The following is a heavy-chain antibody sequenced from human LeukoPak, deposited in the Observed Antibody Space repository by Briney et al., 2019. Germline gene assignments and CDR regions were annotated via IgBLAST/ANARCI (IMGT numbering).Heavy chain of an antibody. CDR1: GFTFRNFA. V-gene: IGHV3-23*01. D-gene: IGHD3-10*01. Sequence: GGSLRLPCAASGFTFRNFAMAWVRQAPGKGLEWVSAMSGSGDIIKSADSVKGRFTISRDNSRNTLYLQVSSLRAEDTAIYYCAKYVASGYYASFEYWGQGTLDTVSS. J-gene: IGHJ4*02. CDR3: AKYVASGYYASFEY. CDR2: MSGSGDII.